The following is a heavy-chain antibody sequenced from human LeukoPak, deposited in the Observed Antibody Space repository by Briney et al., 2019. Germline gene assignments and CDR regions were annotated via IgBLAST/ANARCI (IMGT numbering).Heavy chain of an antibody. J-gene: IGHJ4*02. CDR3: AKDFWSDYYSGYFDY. CDR1: GFAFSSYA. Sequence: GGSLRLSCAASGFAFSSYAMSWVRQAPGKGLEWVSSISGRGGSTYYADSVKGRFTISRDNSKNTLYLQMNSLRAEDTAVYYCAKDFWSDYYSGYFDYWGQGTLVTVSS. V-gene: IGHV3-23*01. CDR2: ISGRGGST. D-gene: IGHD3-3*01.